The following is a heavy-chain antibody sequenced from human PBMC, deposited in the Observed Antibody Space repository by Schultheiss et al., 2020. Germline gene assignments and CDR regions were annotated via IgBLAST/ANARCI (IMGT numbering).Heavy chain of an antibody. D-gene: IGHD2-2*01. V-gene: IGHV3-33*03. CDR2: IWYDGSNK. CDR1: GFTFSSYS. Sequence: GGSLRLSCAASGFTFSSYSMNWVRQAPGKGLEWVAVIWYDGSNKYYADSVKGRFTISRDNAKNSLYLQMNSLRAEDTAVYYCAKEVIPADNFDYYGMDVWGQGTTVTVSS. CDR3: AKEVIPADNFDYYGMDV. J-gene: IGHJ6*02.